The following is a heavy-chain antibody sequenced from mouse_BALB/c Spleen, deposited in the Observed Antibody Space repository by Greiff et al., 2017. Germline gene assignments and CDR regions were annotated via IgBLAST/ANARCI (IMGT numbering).Heavy chain of an antibody. V-gene: IGHV3-2*02. Sequence: EVKLQESGPGLVKPSQSLSLTCTVTGYSITSDYAWNWIRQFPGNKLEWMGYISYSGSTSYNPSLKSRISITRDTSKNQFFLQLNSVTTEDTATYYCAREGLYGFDYWGQGTTLTVSS. J-gene: IGHJ2*01. D-gene: IGHD1-1*01. CDR3: AREGLYGFDY. CDR2: ISYSGST. CDR1: GYSITSDYA.